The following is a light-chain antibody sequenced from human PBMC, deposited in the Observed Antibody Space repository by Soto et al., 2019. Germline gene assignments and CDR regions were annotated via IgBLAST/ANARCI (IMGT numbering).Light chain of an antibody. CDR3: SSYTTSSTLV. CDR1: SSNIESNW. V-gene: IGLV1-44*01. CDR2: NNN. J-gene: IGLJ3*02. Sequence: QAVVTQAPSVSGTPGQRVTISCSGSSSNIESNWVYWYQQLPGTAPKLLIYNNNQRPSGISYRFTGSKSGNTASLTISGLQAEDEADYYCSSYTTSSTLVFGGGTKLTVL.